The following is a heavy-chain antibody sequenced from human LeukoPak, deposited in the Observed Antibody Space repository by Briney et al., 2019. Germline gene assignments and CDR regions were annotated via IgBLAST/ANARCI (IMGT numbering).Heavy chain of an antibody. CDR3: ARDWESLTGYFSVNWFDP. D-gene: IGHD3-9*01. CDR1: GGSISSYY. J-gene: IGHJ5*02. V-gene: IGHV4-4*07. Sequence: SETLSLTCTVSGGSISSYYWSWIRQPAGKGLEWIGRIYTSGSTNYNPSLKSRVTMSVDTSKNQFSLKLSSVTAADTAVYYCARDWESLTGYFSVNWFDPWGQGTLVTASS. CDR2: IYTSGST.